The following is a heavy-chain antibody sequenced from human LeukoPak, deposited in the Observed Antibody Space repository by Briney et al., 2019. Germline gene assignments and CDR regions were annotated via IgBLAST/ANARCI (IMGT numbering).Heavy chain of an antibody. CDR3: ARVSGSYYDEYYFDY. CDR1: GGSISSYY. D-gene: IGHD1-26*01. Sequence: SETLSLTCTVSGGSISSYYWSWIRQPAGKGLEWIGRIYTSGSTNYNPSLKSRVTMSVDTSKNQFSLKLSSVTAADTAVYCCARVSGSYYDEYYFDYWGQGTLVTVSS. CDR2: IYTSGST. J-gene: IGHJ4*02. V-gene: IGHV4-4*07.